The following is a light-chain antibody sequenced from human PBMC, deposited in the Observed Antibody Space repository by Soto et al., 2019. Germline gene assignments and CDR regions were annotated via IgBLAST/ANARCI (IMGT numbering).Light chain of an antibody. CDR2: DAS. CDR1: QSVSSY. CDR3: QQYHNWPPT. J-gene: IGKJ5*01. V-gene: IGKV3-11*01. Sequence: EIVLTHSPGTLSLYPWERATLSCRASQSVSSYLAWYQQKPGQAPRLLIYDASNRATGIPARFSGSGSGTDFTLTISSLEPEDFAVYYRQQYHNWPPTFGRGTRLEIK.